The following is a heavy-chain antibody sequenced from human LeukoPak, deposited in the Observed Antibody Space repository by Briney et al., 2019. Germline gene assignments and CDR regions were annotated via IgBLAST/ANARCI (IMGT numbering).Heavy chain of an antibody. CDR1: GFTFNNYG. D-gene: IGHD2-15*01. J-gene: IGHJ4*02. CDR3: AKDRGYCSGINCYRFDY. CDR2: ISGSGGST. Sequence: GGSLRLSSAASGFTFNNYGMHWVRQAPGKGLEWVSAISGSGGSTYFADSVKGRFTISRDNSNNTLYLQMNSLRAEDTAVYYCAKDRGYCSGINCYRFDYWGQGTLATVSS. V-gene: IGHV3-23*01.